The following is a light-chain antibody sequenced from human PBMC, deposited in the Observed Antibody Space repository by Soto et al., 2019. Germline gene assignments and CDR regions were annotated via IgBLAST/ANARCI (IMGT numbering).Light chain of an antibody. Sequence: EIVMTQSPVTLSVSPGERATLSCRASQNVGTKLAWYQQKPGQAPRLLIYGASTRATGFPARFSGSGSGTEFTLTISSLQSEDVAVYYCQQYDTWPPLTFGGGTKVEIK. CDR2: GAS. CDR1: QNVGTK. J-gene: IGKJ4*01. CDR3: QQYDTWPPLT. V-gene: IGKV3-15*01.